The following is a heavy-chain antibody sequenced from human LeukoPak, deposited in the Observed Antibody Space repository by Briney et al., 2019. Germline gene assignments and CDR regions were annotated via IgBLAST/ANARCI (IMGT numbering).Heavy chain of an antibody. CDR3: AREGPRGWTYYYDSSGYQAWFDP. CDR2: ISSSSSYI. Sequence: PGGSLRLSCAASGFTFSSYSMNWVRQAPGKGLEWVSSISSSSSYIYYADSVKGRFTISRDNAKNSLYLQMNSLRAEDTAVYYCAREGPRGWTYYYDSSGYQAWFDPWGQGTLVTVSS. J-gene: IGHJ5*02. V-gene: IGHV3-21*01. D-gene: IGHD3-22*01. CDR1: GFTFSSYS.